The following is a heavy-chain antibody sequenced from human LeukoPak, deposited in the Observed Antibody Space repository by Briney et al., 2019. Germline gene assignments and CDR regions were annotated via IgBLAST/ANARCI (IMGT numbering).Heavy chain of an antibody. CDR3: ARDMGPYGGSPGAS. V-gene: IGHV3-74*01. CDR2: VATGGTGP. J-gene: IGHJ5*02. D-gene: IGHD4-23*01. Sequence: GGSLRLSCAASGFTFSGYWMHWVRQAPGKGLVWVSRVATGGTGPSYADSVKGRFTISRDNAKNTLYLQMNSLSAEDAAVYFCARDMGPYGGSPGASWGQGTLVTVSS. CDR1: GFTFSGYW.